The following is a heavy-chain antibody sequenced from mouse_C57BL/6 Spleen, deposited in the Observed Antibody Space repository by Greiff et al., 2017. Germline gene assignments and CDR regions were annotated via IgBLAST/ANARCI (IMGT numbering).Heavy chain of an antibody. CDR1: GFTFSDYG. Sequence: LMESGGGLVKPGGSLKLSCAASGFTFSDYGMHWVRQAPEKGLEWVAYISSGSSTIYYADTVKGRFTISRDNAKNTLFLQMTSLRSEDTAMYYCARSYYGSSYWYFDVWGTGTTVTVSS. J-gene: IGHJ1*03. CDR2: ISSGSSTI. D-gene: IGHD1-1*01. V-gene: IGHV5-17*01. CDR3: ARSYYGSSYWYFDV.